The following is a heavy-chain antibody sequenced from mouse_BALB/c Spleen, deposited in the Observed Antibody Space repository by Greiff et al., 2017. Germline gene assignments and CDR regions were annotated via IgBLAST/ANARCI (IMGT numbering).Heavy chain of an antibody. D-gene: IGHD1-1*01. Sequence: EVKLVESGGGLVKPGGSLKLSCAASGFTFSSYAMSWVRQTPEKRLEWVATISSGGSYTYYPDSVKGRFTISRDNAKNTLYLQMSSLRSEDTAMYYCARQNYGIAMDYWGQGTSVTVSS. CDR1: GFTFSSYA. J-gene: IGHJ4*01. CDR3: ARQNYGIAMDY. V-gene: IGHV5-9-3*01. CDR2: ISSGGSYT.